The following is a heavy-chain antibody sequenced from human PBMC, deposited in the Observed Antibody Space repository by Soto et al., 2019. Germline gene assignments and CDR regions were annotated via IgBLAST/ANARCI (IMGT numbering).Heavy chain of an antibody. Sequence: LSLTCTVSGGSISSSSYYWGWIRQPPGKGLEWIGSIYYSGSTYYNPSLKSRVTISVDTSKNQFSLKLSSVTAADTAVYYCARLRRDGYNWDYWGQRTLVSVSS. J-gene: IGHJ4*02. CDR1: GGSISSSSYY. D-gene: IGHD5-12*01. CDR2: IYYSGST. V-gene: IGHV4-39*01. CDR3: ARLRRDGYNWDY.